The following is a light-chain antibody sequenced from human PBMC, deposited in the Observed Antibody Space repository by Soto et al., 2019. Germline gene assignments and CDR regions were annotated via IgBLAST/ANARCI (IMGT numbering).Light chain of an antibody. V-gene: IGKV3-15*01. J-gene: IGKJ1*01. Sequence: EIVMTQSPATLSVSPGERATLSCRASQSVSSNLAWYQQKPGQAPRLLIYGASTRATGIPARFSGSGSGTEFTLTISSLQYEDFAVYYCQQYNNWWTFGEGIKVEIK. CDR1: QSVSSN. CDR2: GAS. CDR3: QQYNNWWT.